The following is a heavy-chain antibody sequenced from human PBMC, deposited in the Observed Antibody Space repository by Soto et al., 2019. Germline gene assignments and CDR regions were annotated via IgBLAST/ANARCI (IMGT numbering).Heavy chain of an antibody. CDR2: IRSKANSYAT. Sequence: GGSLRLSCAASGFTFSGSAMHWVRQASGKGLEWVGRIRSKANSYATAYAASVKGRFTISRDDSKNTAYLQMNSLKTEDTAVYYCTRRILRGRDYWGQGTLVTVSS. CDR1: GFTFSGSA. CDR3: TRRILRGRDY. V-gene: IGHV3-73*01. J-gene: IGHJ4*02. D-gene: IGHD4-17*01.